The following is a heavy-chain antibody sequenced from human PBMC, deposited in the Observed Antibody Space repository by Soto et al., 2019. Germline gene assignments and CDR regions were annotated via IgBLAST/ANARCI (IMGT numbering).Heavy chain of an antibody. V-gene: IGHV3-23*01. D-gene: IGHD3-22*01. CDR3: AKWHTYNYDSLAYAGFDC. Sequence: GGSLRLSCAASGFTFSSYAMTWVRQSPGKGLEWVSAISGGGVTYYADSVKGQFTISRDISKNTVYLQMNSLRAEDTATYYCAKWHTYNYDSLAYAGFDCWGPGTQVTVYS. CDR2: ISGGGVT. J-gene: IGHJ4*02. CDR1: GFTFSSYA.